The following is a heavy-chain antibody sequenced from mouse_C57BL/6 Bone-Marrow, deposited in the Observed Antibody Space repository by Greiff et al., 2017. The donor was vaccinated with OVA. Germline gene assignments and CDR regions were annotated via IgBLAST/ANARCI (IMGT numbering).Heavy chain of an antibody. Sequence: EVKVVESGEGLVKPGGSLKLSCAASGFTFSSYAMSWVRQTPEKRLEWVAYISSGGDYIYYADTVKGRFTISRDNARNTLYLQMSSLKSEDTAMYYCTREGDITTVVALHWYFDVWGTGTTVTVSS. V-gene: IGHV5-9-1*02. D-gene: IGHD1-1*01. CDR3: TREGDITTVVALHWYFDV. CDR2: ISSGGDYI. CDR1: GFTFSSYA. J-gene: IGHJ1*03.